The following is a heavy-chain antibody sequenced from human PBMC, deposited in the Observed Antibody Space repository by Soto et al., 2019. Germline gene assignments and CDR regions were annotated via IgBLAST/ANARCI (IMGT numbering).Heavy chain of an antibody. Sequence: EVKLVESGGGLVQPGGSLRISCKVSGFMFSDYAMTWVRQAPGKGLEWVSSIGKSGSDRDYADSVKGRFTISRDNSENTVYLTMDSLKVEDTALYFCMKVRDYWGQGTQVTVS. V-gene: IGHV3-23*04. CDR2: IGKSGSDR. J-gene: IGHJ4*02. CDR3: MKVRDY. CDR1: GFMFSDYA.